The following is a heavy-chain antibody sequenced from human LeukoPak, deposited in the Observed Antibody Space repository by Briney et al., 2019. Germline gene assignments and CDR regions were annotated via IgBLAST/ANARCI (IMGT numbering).Heavy chain of an antibody. D-gene: IGHD1-26*01. CDR2: ISWNSGSI. CDR1: GFTFSNYA. CDR3: ARGGSYLSAFDI. V-gene: IGHV3-23*01. J-gene: IGHJ3*02. Sequence: GSLRLSCAASGFTFSNYAMNWVRQAPGKGLEWVSGISWNSGSIGYADSVKGRFTISRDNSKNTLYLQMNSLRAEDTAVYYCARGGSYLSAFDIWGQGTMVTVSS.